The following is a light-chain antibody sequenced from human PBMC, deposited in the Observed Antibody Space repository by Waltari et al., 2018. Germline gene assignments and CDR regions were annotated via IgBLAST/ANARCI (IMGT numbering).Light chain of an antibody. CDR1: QSVSEW. V-gene: IGKV1-5*03. J-gene: IGKJ1*01. CDR3: QQYNSYST. CDR2: KAS. Sequence: DIQMPQSPSTLSASVGDRVTITCRASQSVSEWLAWYQQKPGKAPKLLIYKASNLETGVPSRFSGSGSGTEFTFTISSLQPDDFATYYCQQYNSYSTFGQGTKVEIK.